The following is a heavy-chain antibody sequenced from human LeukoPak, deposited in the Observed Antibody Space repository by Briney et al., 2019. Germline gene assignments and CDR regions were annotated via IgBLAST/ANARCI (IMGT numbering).Heavy chain of an antibody. J-gene: IGHJ4*02. CDR2: ISSSSSYI. D-gene: IGHD1-26*01. CDR1: GFIFSSFA. V-gene: IGHV3-21*01. Sequence: GGSLRLSCAASGFIFSSFAMNWVRQAPGKGLEWVSSISSSSSYIYYADSVKGRFTISRDNAKNSLYLQMNSLRAEDTAVYYCARSGSYPHFDYWGQGTLVTVSS. CDR3: ARSGSYPHFDY.